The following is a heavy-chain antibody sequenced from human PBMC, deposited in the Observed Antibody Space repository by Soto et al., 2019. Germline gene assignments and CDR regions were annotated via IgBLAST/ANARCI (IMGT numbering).Heavy chain of an antibody. Sequence: EVQLVESGGGLVQPGGSLRLSCVGSGFTFSSYVMHWVRQAPGKGLEYVSHISSDGASTYYTSSVKGRFTISRDNSKNTLYLQMDRLRAEDMAVYYCARDQGGVWGQGTLVTVSS. CDR1: GFTFSSYV. V-gene: IGHV3-64*01. J-gene: IGHJ4*02. CDR3: ARDQGGV. CDR2: ISSDGAST. D-gene: IGHD3-16*01.